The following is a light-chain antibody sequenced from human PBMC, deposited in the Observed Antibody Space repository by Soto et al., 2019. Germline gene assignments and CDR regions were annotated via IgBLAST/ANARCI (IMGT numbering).Light chain of an antibody. CDR3: QQYGSSGT. CDR2: KAS. V-gene: IGKV1-5*03. CDR1: QTISSW. J-gene: IGKJ1*01. Sequence: DIQMTQSPSTLSGSVGDRVTITCRASQTISSWLAWYQQPPGKAPKLLIYKASTLKSGVPSRFSGSGSGTDSTLTISRLEPEDFAVYYCQQYGSSGTFGQGTKVDIK.